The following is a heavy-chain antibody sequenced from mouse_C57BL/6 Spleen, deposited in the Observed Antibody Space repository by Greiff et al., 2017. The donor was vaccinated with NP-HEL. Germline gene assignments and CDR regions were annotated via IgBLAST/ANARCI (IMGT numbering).Heavy chain of an antibody. CDR3: ARGDCSNRLFAY. CDR1: GYTFTSYW. J-gene: IGHJ3*01. Sequence: QVQLQQPGAELVKPGASVKMSCKASGYTFTSYWITWVKQRPGQGLEWIGDIYPGSGSTNYNAKFKSKATLTVDTSSSTAYMQLSSLTSEDSAVYYCARGDCSNRLFAYWGQGTLVTVSA. V-gene: IGHV1-55*01. D-gene: IGHD2-5*01. CDR2: IYPGSGST.